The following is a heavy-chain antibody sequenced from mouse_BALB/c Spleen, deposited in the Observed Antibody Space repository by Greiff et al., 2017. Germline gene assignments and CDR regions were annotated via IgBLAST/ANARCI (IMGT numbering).Heavy chain of an antibody. J-gene: IGHJ4*01. Sequence: LQESGPELVRPGVSVKISCKGSSYTFTDYAMHWVKQSHAKSLEWIGVISTYYGNTNYNQKFKGKATMTVDKSSSTAYMELARMTSEDSAVYYCARSGGSSWDYAMDYWGQGTSVTVSS. CDR2: ISTYYGNT. CDR3: ARSGGSSWDYAMDY. V-gene: IGHV1-67*01. D-gene: IGHD1-1*01. CDR1: SYTFTDYA.